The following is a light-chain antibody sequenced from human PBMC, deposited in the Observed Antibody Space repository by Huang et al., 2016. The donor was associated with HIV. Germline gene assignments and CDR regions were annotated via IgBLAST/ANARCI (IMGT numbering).Light chain of an antibody. CDR1: QSLLHSDGKTY. CDR2: EVS. Sequence: IVMTQTPLSLSVTPGQPASISCRSSQSLLHSDGKTYVYWFRQEPGQSPQLLMYEVSRRFSGVPDRFSASGSGTDFTLIISRVEAEDVGVYHCMQGTVQPLTFGGGTKVELK. J-gene: IGKJ4*01. CDR3: MQGTVQPLT. V-gene: IGKV2-29*02.